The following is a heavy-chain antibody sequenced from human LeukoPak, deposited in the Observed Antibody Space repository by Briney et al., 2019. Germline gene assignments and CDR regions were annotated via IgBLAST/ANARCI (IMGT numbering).Heavy chain of an antibody. CDR2: IGGSGVRT. D-gene: IGHD1-26*01. Sequence: GGSLRLSCAASGFTFSTYGMNWVRQAPGKGLEWVSGIGGSGVRTYYADSVKGRFTISRDNSKNTVYLQMNSLRAEDTAVYYCASGRSYYVLDYWGQGTLVTVSS. CDR1: GFTFSTYG. J-gene: IGHJ4*02. V-gene: IGHV3-23*01. CDR3: ASGRSYYVLDY.